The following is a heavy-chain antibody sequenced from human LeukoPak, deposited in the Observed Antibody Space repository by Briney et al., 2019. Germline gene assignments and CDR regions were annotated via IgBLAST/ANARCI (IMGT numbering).Heavy chain of an antibody. CDR1: RFTFSNYN. CDR2: ISSSSSYI. CDR3: ARGVEMATVRNWFDP. D-gene: IGHD5-24*01. V-gene: IGHV3-21*01. J-gene: IGHJ5*02. Sequence: GGSLRLSCAASRFTFSNYNMNWVRQAPGKGLEWVSSISSSSSYIYYADSVKGRFTISRDNAKNSLYLQMNSLGAEDTAVYYCARGVEMATVRNWFDPWGQGTLVTVSS.